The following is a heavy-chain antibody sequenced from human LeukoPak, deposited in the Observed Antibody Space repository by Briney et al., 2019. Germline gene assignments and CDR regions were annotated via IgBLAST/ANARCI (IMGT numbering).Heavy chain of an antibody. CDR3: ARDGDTAEGDYFDY. V-gene: IGHV4-30-2*01. D-gene: IGHD2-21*02. CDR1: GGSISSGGYS. J-gene: IGHJ4*02. CDR2: IYHSGST. Sequence: PSETLSLTCAVSGGSISSGGYSWRWIRQPPGKGLEWIGYIYHSGSTYYNPSLKSRVTISVDRSKNQFSLKLSSVTAADTAVYFCARDGDTAEGDYFDYWGQGSLVTISP.